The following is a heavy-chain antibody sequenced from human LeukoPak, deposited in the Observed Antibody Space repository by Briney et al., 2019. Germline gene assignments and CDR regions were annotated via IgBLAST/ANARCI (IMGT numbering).Heavy chain of an antibody. D-gene: IGHD2-21*02. CDR2: ISAYNDNT. V-gene: IGHV1-18*01. J-gene: IGHJ3*02. CDR1: GYTFSSYG. Sequence: GASVKVSCKASGYTFSSYGITWVRPAPGQGLEWMGWISAYNDNTNYAQKLQGRVTMTTDTSTSTAYMELRSLRSDDTAVYYCARAVVTVGSDSFDIWGQGTMVTVSS. CDR3: ARAVVTVGSDSFDI.